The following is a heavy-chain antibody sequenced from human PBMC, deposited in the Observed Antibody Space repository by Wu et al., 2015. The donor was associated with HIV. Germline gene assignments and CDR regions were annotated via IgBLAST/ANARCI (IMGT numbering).Heavy chain of an antibody. CDR1: GYTSGYTFNNYY. V-gene: IGHV1-46*02. D-gene: IGHD2-21*01. Sequence: QVQLVQSGAELKKPGASVKVSCKASGYTSGYTFNNYYIHCLRQAPGQGLEWMGVVNPDSGNTMYAQKFQGRVYMELRSLQFEDEADYYCARGGLRVWDLPRGDAFDIWGQGTPVIVSS. CDR2: VNPDSGNT. J-gene: IGHJ3*02. CDR3: RGDAFDI.